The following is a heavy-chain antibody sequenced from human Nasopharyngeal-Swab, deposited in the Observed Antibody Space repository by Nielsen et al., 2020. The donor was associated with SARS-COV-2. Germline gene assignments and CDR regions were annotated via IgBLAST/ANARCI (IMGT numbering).Heavy chain of an antibody. CDR3: ARDGAVAGTSYFDY. V-gene: IGHV3-30-3*01. CDR2: ISYDGSNK. Sequence: SLKISCAASGFTFSSYAMHWVRQAPGKGLEWVAVISYDGSNKYYADSVKGRFTISRDNSKNTLYLQMNGLRAEDTAVYYRARDGAVAGTSYFDYWGQGTLVTVSS. CDR1: GFTFSSYA. D-gene: IGHD6-19*01. J-gene: IGHJ4*02.